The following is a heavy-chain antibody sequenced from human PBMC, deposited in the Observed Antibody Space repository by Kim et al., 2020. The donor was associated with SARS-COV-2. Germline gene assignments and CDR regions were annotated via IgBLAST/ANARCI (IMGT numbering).Heavy chain of an antibody. Sequence: SETLSLTCAVSGGSISSSNWWSWVRQPPGKGLEWIGEIYHSGSTNYNPSLKSRVTISVDKSKNQFSLKLSSVTAADTAVYYCASLTYYYGSGSTYRGYGWFDPWGQGTLVTVSS. D-gene: IGHD3-10*01. CDR1: GGSISSSNW. CDR2: IYHSGST. V-gene: IGHV4-4*02. J-gene: IGHJ5*02. CDR3: ASLTYYYGSGSTYRGYGWFDP.